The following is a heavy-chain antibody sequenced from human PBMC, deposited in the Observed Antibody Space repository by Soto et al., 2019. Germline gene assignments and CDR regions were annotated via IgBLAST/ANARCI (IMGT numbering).Heavy chain of an antibody. Sequence: GGSLRLSCAASGVNFRNHGMHWVRQAPGKGLEWVAVIWYDGSSQYYADSVKGRFTISRDNRENTLYLQMNSLRTDDTAIYYCVRKLGQQAYSFEYWGQGTVVTVSS. V-gene: IGHV3-33*01. J-gene: IGHJ4*02. D-gene: IGHD6-13*01. CDR1: GVNFRNHG. CDR2: IWYDGSSQ. CDR3: VRKLGQQAYSFEY.